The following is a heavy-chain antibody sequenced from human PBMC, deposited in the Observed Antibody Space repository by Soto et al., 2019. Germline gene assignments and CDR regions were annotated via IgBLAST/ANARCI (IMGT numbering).Heavy chain of an antibody. CDR3: ARGLSWGRAPGRP. J-gene: IGHJ5*02. CDR2: INAGNGNT. CDR1: GYTFTSYA. D-gene: IGHD1-26*01. Sequence: ASVKVSCKASGYTFTSYAMHWVRQAPGQRLEWMGWINAGNGNTKYSQKFQGRVTITRNTSASTAYMELSSLRSEDTAVYYCARGLSWGRAPGRPWGQGTLVTVSS. V-gene: IGHV1-3*01.